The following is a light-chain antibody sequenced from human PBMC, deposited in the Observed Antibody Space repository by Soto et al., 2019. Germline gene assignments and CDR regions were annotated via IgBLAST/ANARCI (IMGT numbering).Light chain of an antibody. Sequence: SALTQPASVSSAPVQSITIFSTGTSSDVGGYNYVSWYQHHPGKAPKLLIYDVSNRPSGISNRFSGSKSDNTASLTISGLQPEDEADYYCSSYTTSNTRQTVFGTGTKVPV. CDR1: SSDVGGYNY. CDR3: SSYTTSNTRQTV. J-gene: IGLJ1*01. CDR2: DVS. V-gene: IGLV2-14*03.